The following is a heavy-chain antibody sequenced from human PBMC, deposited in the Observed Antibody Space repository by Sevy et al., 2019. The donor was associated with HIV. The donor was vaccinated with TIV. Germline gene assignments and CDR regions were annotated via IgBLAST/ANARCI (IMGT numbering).Heavy chain of an antibody. J-gene: IGHJ4*02. CDR3: ARDLPPSATTVAHFDY. Sequence: GGSLRLSCAASGFRFSSYEMNWVRQAPGKGLEWVASISNSGTNIYYSDSVRGRFTISRDTAKNSLYLQMNSLRAEDTDVYYCARDLPPSATTVAHFDYWGQGTLVTVSS. D-gene: IGHD4-17*01. CDR2: ISNSGTNI. V-gene: IGHV3-48*03. CDR1: GFRFSSYE.